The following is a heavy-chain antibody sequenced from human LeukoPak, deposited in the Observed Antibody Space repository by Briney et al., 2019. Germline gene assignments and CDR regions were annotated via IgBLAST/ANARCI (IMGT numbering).Heavy chain of an antibody. CDR3: ARDDYGGVDI. J-gene: IGHJ3*02. Sequence: PGGSLRLSCTASGFSFRSYWMRWVRHAPGKGPVWVSRIESDGTGMTYADSVKGRFTVSRDNAKNTLYLQMDSLRVEDTAVYYCARDDYGGVDIWGHGTMVTVSS. V-gene: IGHV3-74*01. D-gene: IGHD4-17*01. CDR1: GFSFRSYW. CDR2: IESDGTGM.